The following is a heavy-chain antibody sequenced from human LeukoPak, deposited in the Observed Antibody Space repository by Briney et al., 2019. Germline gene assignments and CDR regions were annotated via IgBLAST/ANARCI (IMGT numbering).Heavy chain of an antibody. CDR3: AREGVFDY. CDR1: GYSISSGYY. Sequence: SETLSLTCTVSGYSISSGYYWGWIRQPPGKGLEWIGSIYHSGSTYYNPSLKSRVTISVDTSKNQFSLKLSSVTAADTAVYYCAREGVFDYWGQGTLVTVSS. V-gene: IGHV4-38-2*02. D-gene: IGHD3-16*01. CDR2: IYHSGST. J-gene: IGHJ4*02.